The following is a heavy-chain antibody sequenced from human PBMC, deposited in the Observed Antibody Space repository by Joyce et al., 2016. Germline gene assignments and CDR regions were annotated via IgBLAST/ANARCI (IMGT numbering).Heavy chain of an antibody. CDR3: AKVVAAGNYFDY. D-gene: IGHD6-13*01. Sequence: EVQLLESGGGLVQPGGSLRLSCAASGFTFSRNAMSWVRQAPGKGLEWVSAISGSGSSKNYADAVKGRFTISRDNSKNTLYLQMNSLRAEDTAVYYCAKVVAAGNYFDYWGQGTLVTVSS. V-gene: IGHV3-23*01. CDR1: GFTFSRNA. CDR2: ISGSGSSK. J-gene: IGHJ4*02.